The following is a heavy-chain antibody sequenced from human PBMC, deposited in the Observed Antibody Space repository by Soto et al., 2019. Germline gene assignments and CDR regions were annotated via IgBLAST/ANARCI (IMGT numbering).Heavy chain of an antibody. CDR2: ISGSGGST. V-gene: IGHV3-23*01. CDR1: GFTFSSYA. Sequence: GGSLRLSCAASGFTFSSYAMSWVRQAPGKGLEWVSAISGSGGSTYYADSVKGRFTISRDNSKNTLYLQMNSLRAEDTAVYYCAKDHSSSWQRYYFDYWGQGTLVTVSS. J-gene: IGHJ4*02. D-gene: IGHD6-13*01. CDR3: AKDHSSSWQRYYFDY.